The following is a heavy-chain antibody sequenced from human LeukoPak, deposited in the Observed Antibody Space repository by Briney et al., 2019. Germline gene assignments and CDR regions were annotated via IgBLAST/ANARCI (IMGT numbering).Heavy chain of an antibody. CDR1: GGSLSGYY. V-gene: IGHV4-34*01. CDR2: INHSGST. CDR3: ARGSPIQLWADAFDI. Sequence: PSETLSLTCAVYGGSLSGYYRSWIRQPPGKGLEWIGEINHSGSTNYNPSLKSRVTISVDTSKNQFSLKLSSVTAADTAVYYCARGSPIQLWADAFDIWGQGTMVTVSS. D-gene: IGHD5-18*01. J-gene: IGHJ3*02.